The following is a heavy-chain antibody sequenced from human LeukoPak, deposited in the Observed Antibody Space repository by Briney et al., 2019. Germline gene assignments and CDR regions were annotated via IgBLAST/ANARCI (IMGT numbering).Heavy chain of an antibody. CDR2: IIPIFGTT. CDR1: GGTFSSHA. CDR3: ARGDSGYDYGFDN. Sequence: SVKVSCKASGGTFSSHAISWVRQAPGQGLEWVGGIIPIFGTTNYAQKFQGRVTITTDGSTSTGYMELRSLRSDDTAVYYCARGDSGYDYGFDNWGQGTLVTVSS. J-gene: IGHJ4*02. V-gene: IGHV1-69*05. D-gene: IGHD5-12*01.